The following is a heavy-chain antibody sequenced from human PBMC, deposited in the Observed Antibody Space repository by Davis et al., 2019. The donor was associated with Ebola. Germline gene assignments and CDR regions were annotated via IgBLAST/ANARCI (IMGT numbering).Heavy chain of an antibody. V-gene: IGHV3-73*01. CDR3: TSSLATFDY. CDR1: GFTFSSYG. J-gene: IGHJ4*02. Sequence: LKISCAASGFTFSSYGMHWVRQASGKGLEWVGRIRSKANSYATAYAASVKGRFTISRDDSKNTAYLQMNSLKTEDTAVYYCTSSLATFDYWGQGTLVTVSS. CDR2: IRSKANSYAT.